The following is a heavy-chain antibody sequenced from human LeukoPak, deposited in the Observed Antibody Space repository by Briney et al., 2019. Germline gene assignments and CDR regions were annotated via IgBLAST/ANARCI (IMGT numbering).Heavy chain of an antibody. V-gene: IGHV3-43*02. D-gene: IGHD6-19*01. Sequence: SGGSLRLSCAASGFTFDDYAMHGVRQAPGKGREWVSVISGDGGSTYYADSVKGRFTISRDNSKNSLYLQMNSLRTEDTALYYCARQTYSSGWQTAFDYWGQGTLVTVSS. CDR2: ISGDGGST. CDR3: ARQTYSSGWQTAFDY. J-gene: IGHJ4*02. CDR1: GFTFDDYA.